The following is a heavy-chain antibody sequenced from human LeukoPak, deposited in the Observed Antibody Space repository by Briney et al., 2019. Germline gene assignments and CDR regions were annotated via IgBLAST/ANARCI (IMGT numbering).Heavy chain of an antibody. J-gene: IGHJ2*01. CDR3: ARDAPARGYSYGYLDL. CDR1: GGSISSYY. D-gene: IGHD5-18*01. V-gene: IGHV4-59*01. CDR2: IYYSGST. Sequence: SETLSLTCTVSGGSISSYYWSWIRQPPGKGLEWIGYIYYSGSTNYNPSLKSRVTISVGTSKNQFSLKLSSVTAADTAVYYCARDAPARGYSYGYLDLWGRGTLVTVSS.